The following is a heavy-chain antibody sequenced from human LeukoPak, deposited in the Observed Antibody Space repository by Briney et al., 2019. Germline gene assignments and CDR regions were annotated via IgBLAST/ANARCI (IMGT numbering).Heavy chain of an antibody. Sequence: PSQTLSLTCTVSGGSVSSGHYYWSWIRQPAGKGLEWIGRIYTSGSTAYNPSLKSRVTISVDTSKNQFSLKLSSVTAADTAVYYCARGLRSYSSTNWFDPWGQGTLVTVSS. CDR2: IYTSGST. CDR1: GGSVSSGHYY. V-gene: IGHV4-61*02. D-gene: IGHD6-13*01. CDR3: ARGLRSYSSTNWFDP. J-gene: IGHJ5*02.